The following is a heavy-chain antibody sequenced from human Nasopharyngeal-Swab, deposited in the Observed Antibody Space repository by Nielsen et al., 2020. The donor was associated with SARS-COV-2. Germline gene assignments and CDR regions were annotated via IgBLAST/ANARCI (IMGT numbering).Heavy chain of an antibody. Sequence: GESLKISCAASGFTFSSYSMNWVRQAPGKGLEWVSYISSSSSTIYYADSVKGRFTISRDNAKNSLYLQMNSLRDEDTAVYYCARGGRWDDSTEWDYYCYGMDVWGQGTTVTVSS. CDR2: ISSSSSTI. CDR1: GFTFSSYS. J-gene: IGHJ6*02. V-gene: IGHV3-48*02. D-gene: IGHD3-22*01. CDR3: ARGGRWDDSTEWDYYCYGMDV.